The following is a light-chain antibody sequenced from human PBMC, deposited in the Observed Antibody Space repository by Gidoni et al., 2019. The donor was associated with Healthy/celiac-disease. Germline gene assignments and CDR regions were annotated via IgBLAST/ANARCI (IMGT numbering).Light chain of an antibody. CDR2: WAS. Sequence: DIVMTQSQDSLAVSLGERATINCKSSQSVLYSSNNKNYLGWYQQKQGQPPKLLIYWASTLESGVPDRFSGSGSGTDFTLTISSLEAEDVAVYYCQQYYNTPRTFGQGTKLEIK. CDR1: QSVLYSSNNKNY. J-gene: IGKJ2*01. V-gene: IGKV4-1*01. CDR3: QQYYNTPRT.